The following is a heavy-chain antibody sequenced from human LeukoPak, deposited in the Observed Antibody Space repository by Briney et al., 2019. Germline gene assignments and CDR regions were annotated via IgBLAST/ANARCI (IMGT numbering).Heavy chain of an antibody. CDR3: PKIPTSSHDDSGGSCFPYNWFDP. CDR2: LNGNGGST. D-gene: IGHD2-15*01. J-gene: IGHJ5*02. Sequence: GGSLRLSCAASGFTLSSYAMSWVRQAPGKGLEWVSALNGNGGSTYYADSVKGRFTISRDNSKNTLYLQMNNLRAEDTGVYYCPKIPTSSHDDSGGSCFPYNWFDPWGQGTLVTVSS. CDR1: GFTLSSYA. V-gene: IGHV3-23*01.